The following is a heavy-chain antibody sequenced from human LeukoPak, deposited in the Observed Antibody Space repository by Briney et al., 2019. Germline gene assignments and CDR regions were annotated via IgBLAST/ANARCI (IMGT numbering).Heavy chain of an antibody. CDR1: GYTHSHFG. V-gene: IGHV3-33*06. Sequence: GGSLRLSCDTSGYTHSHFGIRGVRQAPGKGLEWVAVIWSDATNQYYADSVRGRVTSARYNFRRTVSLEMNRLRAEDTAVDYCAKDAQRGFEYGNSLEYWGQGTPVTVST. D-gene: IGHD4-11*01. CDR2: IWSDATNQ. J-gene: IGHJ4*02. CDR3: AKDAQRGFEYGNSLEY.